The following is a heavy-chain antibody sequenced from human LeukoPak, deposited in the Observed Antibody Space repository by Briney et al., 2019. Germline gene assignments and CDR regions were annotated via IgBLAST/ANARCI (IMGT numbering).Heavy chain of an antibody. J-gene: IGHJ4*02. CDR2: IIPIFGTA. V-gene: IGHV1-69*05. CDR1: GGTFSSYA. D-gene: IGHD6-19*01. CDR3: AGGGTSGWRTPNDDY. Sequence: SVKVSCKASGGTFSSYAISWVRQAPGQGLEWMGGIIPIFGTANYAQKLQGRVTMTTETSTSTAYMELRSLRSDDTAVYHCAGGGTSGWRTPNDDYWGQGTLVTVSS.